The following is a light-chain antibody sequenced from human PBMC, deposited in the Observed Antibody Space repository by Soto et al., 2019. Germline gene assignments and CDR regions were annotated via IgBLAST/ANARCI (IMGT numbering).Light chain of an antibody. J-gene: IGKJ3*01. CDR2: DAS. CDR1: QGISSA. Sequence: AIQLTQSPSSLSAYVGDSVSITCRASQGISSALAWYPQKPGRAPKLLIYDASTLEGGVPSRFSGSRSGTDFTLTVSSLQPEDFATYYCQQFDDYPFTFGPGTKVDTK. V-gene: IGKV1D-13*01. CDR3: QQFDDYPFT.